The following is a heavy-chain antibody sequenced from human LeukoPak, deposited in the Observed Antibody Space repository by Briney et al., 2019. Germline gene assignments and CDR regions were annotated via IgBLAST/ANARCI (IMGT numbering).Heavy chain of an antibody. Sequence: SETLSLTCTVSGGSISSYFWSWIRQPPGKGLEWIGYVYYSGSTNYNPSLKSRVTISVDTSKKQFSLKLGSATAADTAVYYCARVLDLSKRGLDAFDIWGQGTMVTVSS. D-gene: IGHD3-16*01. CDR1: GGSISSYF. J-gene: IGHJ3*02. CDR2: VYYSGST. V-gene: IGHV4-59*01. CDR3: ARVLDLSKRGLDAFDI.